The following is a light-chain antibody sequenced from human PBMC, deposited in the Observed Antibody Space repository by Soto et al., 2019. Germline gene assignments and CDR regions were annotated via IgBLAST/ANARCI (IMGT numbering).Light chain of an antibody. Sequence: DIQMTQSPSTLSASAGDRVTITCRASQSISSWLAWYQQKPGQAPKLLIYKASTLQSGVPSRFSGSGSGTEFTLAISSLQPDDSATYYCQQYNDNWTFGQGTKV. CDR3: QQYNDNWT. CDR2: KAS. V-gene: IGKV1-5*03. J-gene: IGKJ1*01. CDR1: QSISSW.